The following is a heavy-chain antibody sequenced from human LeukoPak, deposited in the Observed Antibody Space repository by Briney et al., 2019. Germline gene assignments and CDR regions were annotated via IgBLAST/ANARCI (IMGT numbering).Heavy chain of an antibody. CDR3: ARGGGLDV. J-gene: IGHJ6*02. D-gene: IGHD3-16*01. Sequence: GGSLRLSCAASGFTFSSYWMNWARQAPGKGLEWVASINHNGNVNYYVDSAKGRFTISRDNTKNSLYLQMGNLRAEDTAVYFCARGGGLDVWGQGATVTVSS. V-gene: IGHV3-7*03. CDR1: GFTFSSYW. CDR2: INHNGNVN.